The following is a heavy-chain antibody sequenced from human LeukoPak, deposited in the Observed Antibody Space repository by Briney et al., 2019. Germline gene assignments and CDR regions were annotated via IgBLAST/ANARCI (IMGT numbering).Heavy chain of an antibody. Sequence: GESLKISCKGSGYSFTSYWIGWVRQMPGKGLEWRGIIYPVDSDTRYSPSFQGQVTISADKSISTAYLQWSSLKASDTAMYYCAREGGAPRYYDSSGYHFDYWGQGTLVTVSS. CDR3: AREGGAPRYYDSSGYHFDY. CDR1: GYSFTSYW. CDR2: IYPVDSDT. V-gene: IGHV5-51*01. J-gene: IGHJ4*02. D-gene: IGHD3-22*01.